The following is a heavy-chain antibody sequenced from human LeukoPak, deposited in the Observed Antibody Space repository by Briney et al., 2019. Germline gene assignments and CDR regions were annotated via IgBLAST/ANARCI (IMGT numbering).Heavy chain of an antibody. D-gene: IGHD5-24*01. Sequence: GGSLRLSCAASGFTFSSYSMNWVRQAPGKGLEWVSSISSSSSYIYYADSVKGRFTLSRDNAKNSLYLQMNSLRAEDTAVYYCAREGDADAFDIWGQGTMVTVSS. V-gene: IGHV3-21*01. CDR3: AREGDADAFDI. CDR1: GFTFSSYS. CDR2: ISSSSSYI. J-gene: IGHJ3*02.